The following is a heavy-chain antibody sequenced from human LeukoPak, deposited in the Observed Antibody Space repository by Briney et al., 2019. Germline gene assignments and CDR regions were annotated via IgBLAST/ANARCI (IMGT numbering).Heavy chain of an antibody. CDR2: IYTSGST. Sequence: SETLSLTCTVSGYSISSGYYWGWIRQPAGKGLEWIGRIYTSGSTNYNPSLKSRVTISVDTSKIQFSLKLSSVTAADTAVYYCARGIMITFGGVIVESTTDYWGQGTLVTVSS. CDR3: ARGIMITFGGVIVESTTDY. J-gene: IGHJ4*02. D-gene: IGHD3-16*02. CDR1: GYSISSGYY. V-gene: IGHV4-61*02.